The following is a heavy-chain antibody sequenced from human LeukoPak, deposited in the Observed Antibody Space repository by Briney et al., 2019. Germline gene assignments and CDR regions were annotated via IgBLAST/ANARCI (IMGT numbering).Heavy chain of an antibody. CDR2: IRYDGSNK. CDR1: GFTFSSYG. J-gene: IGHJ2*01. CDR3: ARDPYYDFWSGYRYFDL. D-gene: IGHD3-3*01. V-gene: IGHV3-30*02. Sequence: PGGSLRLSCAASGFTFSSYGMHWVRQAPGKGLEWVAFIRYDGSNKYYADSVKGRFTISRDNAKNSLYLQMNSLRAEDTAVYYCARDPYYDFWSGYRYFDLWGRGTLVTVSS.